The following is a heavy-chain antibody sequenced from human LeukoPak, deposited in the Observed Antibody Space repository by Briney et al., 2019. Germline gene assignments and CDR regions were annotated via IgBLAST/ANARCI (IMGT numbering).Heavy chain of an antibody. V-gene: IGHV4-59*01. Sequence: SETLSLTCTVSGGSISSYYWSWIRQPPGKGLEWIGYIYYSGSTNHNPSLKSRVTISVDTSKNQLSLKLTSVLAADTAVYYCARGKDYYDTSGYPTFHYWGQGTLVTVSS. J-gene: IGHJ4*02. CDR3: ARGKDYYDTSGYPTFHY. CDR2: IYYSGST. CDR1: GGSISSYY. D-gene: IGHD3-22*01.